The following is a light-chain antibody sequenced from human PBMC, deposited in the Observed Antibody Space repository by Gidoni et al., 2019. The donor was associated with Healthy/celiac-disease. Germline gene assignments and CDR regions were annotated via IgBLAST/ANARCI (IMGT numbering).Light chain of an antibody. CDR1: NFNIGAGYE. CDR3: QSYDSSLSAYV. CDR2: GNT. J-gene: IGLJ1*01. Sequence: QSVLTQPPSVSGAPGQRVTISCTGSNFNIGAGYEVHWYQQLPGTAPKLLIYGNTNRPSGVPDRFSGSKSGTSTSLAITGLQAEDEADYYCQSYDSSLSAYVFGTGTKVTVL. V-gene: IGLV1-40*01.